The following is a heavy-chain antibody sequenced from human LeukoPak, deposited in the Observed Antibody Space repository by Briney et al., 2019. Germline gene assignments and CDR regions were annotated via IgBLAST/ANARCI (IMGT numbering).Heavy chain of an antibody. V-gene: IGHV4-30-2*01. Sequence: SETLSLTCTVSGGSVSSGSYYWSWIRQPPGKGLEWIGYIYHSGSTYYNPSLKSRVTISVDRSKNQFSLKLSSVTAADTAVYYCARATVVTPNAFDIWGQGTMVTVSS. CDR3: ARATVVTPNAFDI. J-gene: IGHJ3*02. D-gene: IGHD4-23*01. CDR2: IYHSGST. CDR1: GGSVSSGSYY.